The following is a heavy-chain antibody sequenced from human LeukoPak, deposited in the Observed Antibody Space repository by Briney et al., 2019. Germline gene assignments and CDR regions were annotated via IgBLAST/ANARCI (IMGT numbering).Heavy chain of an antibody. V-gene: IGHV3-7*01. J-gene: IGHJ4*02. CDR3: ARWRGRQSEFDY. D-gene: IGHD1-1*01. CDR1: GFTFSSYW. Sequence: PGGSLRLSCEASGFTFSSYWMSWVRQAPGKGLEWVAHIKEDESDEYYVDSVRGRFTASRDNAKKSVNLQMNSLRVEDTAVYYCARWRGRQSEFDYWGQGTLVTVSS. CDR2: IKEDESDE.